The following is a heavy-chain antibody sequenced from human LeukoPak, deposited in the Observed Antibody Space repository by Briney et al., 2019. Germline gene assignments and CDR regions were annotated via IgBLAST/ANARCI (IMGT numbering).Heavy chain of an antibody. CDR2: INPQRGDP. J-gene: IGHJ1*01. D-gene: IGHD2/OR15-2a*01. CDR1: GYTFTGYY. CDR3: ARNAPGGYYNSTTFFLVEFFQH. V-gene: IGHV1-2*02. Sequence: ASVKVSCRTSGYTFTGYYIHWVRQPPGQGLEWMGWINPQRGDPKFAQKFQGRVTMTRDTSISTAYMELSRLTSDDTALYYCARNAPGGYYNSTTFFLVEFFQHWGQGTLVTVSS.